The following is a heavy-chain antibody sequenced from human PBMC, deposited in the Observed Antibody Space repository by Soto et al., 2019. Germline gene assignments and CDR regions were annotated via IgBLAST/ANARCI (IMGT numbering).Heavy chain of an antibody. V-gene: IGHV3-30*18. Sequence: GGSLRLSCAASGFTFSSYGMHWVRQAPGKGLEWVAVISYDGSNKYYADSVKGRFTISRDNSKNTLYLQMNSLRAEDTAVYYCAKESGYGDYGDYYYGMDVWGQGTTVTVSS. CDR2: ISYDGSNK. J-gene: IGHJ6*02. CDR3: AKESGYGDYGDYYYGMDV. D-gene: IGHD4-17*01. CDR1: GFTFSSYG.